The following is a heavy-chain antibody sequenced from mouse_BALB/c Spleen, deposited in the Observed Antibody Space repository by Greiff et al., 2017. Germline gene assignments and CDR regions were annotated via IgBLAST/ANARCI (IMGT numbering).Heavy chain of an antibody. CDR2: IDPFNGGT. V-gene: IGHV1S135*01. J-gene: IGHJ3*01. Sequence: VQLQQSGPELMKPGASVKISCKASGYSFTSYYMHWVKQSHGKSLEWIGYIDPFNGGTSYNQKFKGKATLTVDKSSSTAYMHLSSLTSEDSAVYYCARNQPAYPFAYWGQGTLVTVSA. CDR1: GYSFTSYY. CDR3: ARNQPAYPFAY. D-gene: IGHD6-5*01.